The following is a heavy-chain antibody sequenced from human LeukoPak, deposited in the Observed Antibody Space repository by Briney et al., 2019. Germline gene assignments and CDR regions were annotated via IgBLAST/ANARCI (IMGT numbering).Heavy chain of an antibody. CDR2: INHSGST. CDR1: GGSFSGYY. J-gene: IGHJ6*03. Sequence: SETLSLTCAVYGGSFSGYYWSWIRQPPGKGLEWIGEINHSGSTYYNPSLKSRVTISVDTSKNQFSLKLSSVIAADTAVYYCARVDWLANHYYYMDVWGKGTTVTVSS. D-gene: IGHD2-21*01. V-gene: IGHV4-34*01. CDR3: ARVDWLANHYYYMDV.